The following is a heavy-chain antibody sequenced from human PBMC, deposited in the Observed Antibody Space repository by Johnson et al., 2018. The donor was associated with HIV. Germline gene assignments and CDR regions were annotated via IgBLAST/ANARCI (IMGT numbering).Heavy chain of an antibody. D-gene: IGHD1-26*01. J-gene: IGHJ3*02. V-gene: IGHV3-11*04. CDR2: IYSGGSTI. Sequence: QEQLVESGGGLVKPGGSLRLSCAASGITVSSSYMSWVRQAPGKGLEWVSVIYSGGSTIYYADSVKGRFTISRDNAKNSLYLQMNSLRAEDTAVYYCARDRVMVGATVDAFDIWGQGTRVTVSS. CDR3: ARDRVMVGATVDAFDI. CDR1: GITVSSSY.